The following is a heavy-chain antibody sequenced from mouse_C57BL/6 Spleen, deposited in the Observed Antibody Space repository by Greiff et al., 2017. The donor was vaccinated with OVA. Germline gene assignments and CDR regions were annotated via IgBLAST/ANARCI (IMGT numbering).Heavy chain of an antibody. CDR2: IYPGSGST. V-gene: IGHV1-55*01. J-gene: IGHJ4*01. CDR1: GYTFTSYW. CDR3: ARGGMGYSNYYAMDY. Sequence: QVQLKQPGAELVKPGASVKMSCKASGYTFTSYWITWVKQRPGQGLEWIGDIYPGSGSTNYNEKFKSKATLTVDTSSSTAYMQLSSLTSEDSAVYYCARGGMGYSNYYAMDYWGQGTSVTVSS. D-gene: IGHD2-5*01.